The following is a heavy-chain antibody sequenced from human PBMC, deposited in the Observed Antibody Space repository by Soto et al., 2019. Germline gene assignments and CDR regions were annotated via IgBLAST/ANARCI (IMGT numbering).Heavy chain of an antibody. CDR3: ARGLTYYYGSGSYHPPGYYYYMDV. D-gene: IGHD3-10*01. V-gene: IGHV4-34*01. Sequence: PSETLSLTCAVYGGSFGGYYWSWIGQPPGKGLEWIGETNHSGSTNYNPSLKSRVTISVDTSKNQFSLKLSSVTAADTAVYYCARGLTYYYGSGSYHPPGYYYYMDVWGKGTTVTVSS. CDR1: GGSFGGYY. CDR2: TNHSGST. J-gene: IGHJ6*03.